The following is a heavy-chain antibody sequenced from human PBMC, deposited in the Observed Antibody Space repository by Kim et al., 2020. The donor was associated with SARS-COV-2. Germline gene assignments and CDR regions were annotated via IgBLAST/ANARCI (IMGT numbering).Heavy chain of an antibody. Sequence: GSLRLSCAASGFTVSSNYMSWVRQAPGKGLEWVSVIYSGGSTYYADSVKGRFTISRDNSKNTLYLQMNSLRAEDTAVYYCARGSTVIHYYYGMDVWGQGTTVTVSS. J-gene: IGHJ6*02. D-gene: IGHD4-4*01. CDR3: ARGSTVIHYYYGMDV. V-gene: IGHV3-53*01. CDR1: GFTVSSNY. CDR2: IYSGGST.